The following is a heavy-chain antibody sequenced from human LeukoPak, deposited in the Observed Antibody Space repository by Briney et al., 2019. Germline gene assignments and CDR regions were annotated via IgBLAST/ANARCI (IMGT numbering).Heavy chain of an antibody. J-gene: IGHJ5*02. D-gene: IGHD1-26*01. CDR2: IYTSGST. V-gene: IGHV4-4*07. CDR1: GGSISSYY. CDR3: ARGETYWFDP. Sequence: PSETLSLTCTVSGGSISSYYWSWIRQPAGKRLEWIGRIYTSGSTNYNPSLKSRVTISVDTSKNQFSLKLSPVTAADTAVYYCARGETYWFDPWGQGTLVTVSS.